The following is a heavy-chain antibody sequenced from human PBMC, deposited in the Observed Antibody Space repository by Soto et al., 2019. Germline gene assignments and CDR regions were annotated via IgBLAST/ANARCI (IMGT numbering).Heavy chain of an antibody. CDR3: VCDDNRRY. Sequence: EVQLVESGGGLVKPGGSLRLSCAASGFSFSTSTMNWVRQAPGKGLEFVSSIGRTGIDRYYIDSVKGRFTISRDNAQNSLYRQMNSLRAADTALYYCVCDDNRRYWGQGTLVTVSS. V-gene: IGHV3-21*01. CDR2: IGRTGIDR. D-gene: IGHD1-1*01. J-gene: IGHJ4*02. CDR1: GFSFSTST.